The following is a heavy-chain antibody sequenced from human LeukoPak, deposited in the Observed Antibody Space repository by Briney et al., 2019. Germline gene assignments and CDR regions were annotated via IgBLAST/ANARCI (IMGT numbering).Heavy chain of an antibody. CDR3: ARDRNVSGSYRSGAFDI. CDR2: ISSSSSYI. J-gene: IGHJ3*02. D-gene: IGHD3-16*02. V-gene: IGHV3-21*01. Sequence: PWGSLRLSCAASGFTFSSYSMNWVRQAPGKGLEWVTSISSSSSYIYYADSVKGRFTISRDNAKNSLYLQMNSLRAEDTAVYYCARDRNVSGSYRSGAFDIWGQGTMVTVSS. CDR1: GFTFSSYS.